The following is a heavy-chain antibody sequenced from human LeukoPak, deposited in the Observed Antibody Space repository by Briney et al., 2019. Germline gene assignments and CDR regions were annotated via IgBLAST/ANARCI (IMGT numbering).Heavy chain of an antibody. J-gene: IGHJ4*02. CDR1: GFSFNTYS. CDR2: MRSNDNTI. CDR3: VRDVHFSFDS. Sequence: GGSLRLSCAASGFSFNTYSMNWVRQAPGKGLEWVSYMRSNDNTIYYADSVRGRVTISSDNAQNSLYLQMNSLRAEDTAVYYCVRDVHFSFDSWGQGTLATVSS. V-gene: IGHV3-48*01.